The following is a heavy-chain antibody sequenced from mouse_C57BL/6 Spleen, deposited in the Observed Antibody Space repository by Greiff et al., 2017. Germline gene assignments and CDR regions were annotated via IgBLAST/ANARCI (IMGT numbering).Heavy chain of an antibody. Sequence: EVQLVESGGGLVQPGGSLSLSCAASGFTFTDYYMSWVRQPPGKALEWLGFIRNKANGYTTEYSASVKGRFTISRDNSQSILYLQMNALRAEDSATYYCARGIYFDVWGTGTTVTVSS. V-gene: IGHV7-3*01. CDR2: IRNKANGYTT. CDR3: ARGIYFDV. CDR1: GFTFTDYY. J-gene: IGHJ1*03.